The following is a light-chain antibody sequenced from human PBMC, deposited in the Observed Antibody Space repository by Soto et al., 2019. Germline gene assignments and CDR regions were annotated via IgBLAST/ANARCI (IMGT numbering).Light chain of an antibody. CDR3: QQRSNWPPSWT. J-gene: IGKJ1*01. Sequence: ESVLTQAPATLSLSPGERATLSCRDSQRVSSYLAWYQQKPGQAPRLLIYDASNRATGIPARFSGSGSGTDFTLTISSLEPEDFAVYYCQQRSNWPPSWTFGPGTKV. CDR2: DAS. CDR1: QRVSSY. V-gene: IGKV3-11*01.